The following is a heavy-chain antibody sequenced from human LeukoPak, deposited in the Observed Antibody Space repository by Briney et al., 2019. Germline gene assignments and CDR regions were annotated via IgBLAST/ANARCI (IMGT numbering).Heavy chain of an antibody. CDR1: GGSFTGYY. CDR3: TRGPYFYYFDS. J-gene: IGHJ5*01. V-gene: IGHV4-59*13. CDR2: IYYSGYT. D-gene: IGHD3-22*01. Sequence: SETLSLTCAVSGGSFTGYYWSWIRQPPGKGLEWIGNIYYSGYTNYNPSLKSRVTISVDTSNNQFSLKVTSVTAADTAVYYCTRGPYFYYFDSWGQGTLVTVSS.